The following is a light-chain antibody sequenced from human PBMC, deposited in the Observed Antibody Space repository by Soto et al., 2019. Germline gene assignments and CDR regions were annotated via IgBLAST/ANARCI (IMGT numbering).Light chain of an antibody. J-gene: IGLJ3*02. CDR3: ETWDRNSWV. Sequence: QPVLTQSSSASASLGSSVRLTCSLSSGHSSYIIAWHQHQPGKAPQYLMKLEGSGAYNKGSGVPDRFSGSSSGADRYLTISNLYFEDEANYYCETWDRNSWVFGGGTKLTVL. CDR1: SGHSSYI. CDR2: LEGSGAY. V-gene: IGLV4-60*02.